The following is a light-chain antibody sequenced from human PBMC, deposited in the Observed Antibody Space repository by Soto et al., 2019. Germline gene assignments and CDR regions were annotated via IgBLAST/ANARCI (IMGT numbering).Light chain of an antibody. Sequence: QSALTQPASVSGSPGQSITIPCTGTSSDVGGHSYVSWYQQHPDKAPKLMIYEVTHRPSGVSYRFSGSRSGNTASLTISGLQADDEADYYCSSYTTSNTLVFGGGTQLTVL. CDR2: EVT. CDR3: SSYTTSNTLV. V-gene: IGLV2-14*01. J-gene: IGLJ3*02. CDR1: SSDVGGHSY.